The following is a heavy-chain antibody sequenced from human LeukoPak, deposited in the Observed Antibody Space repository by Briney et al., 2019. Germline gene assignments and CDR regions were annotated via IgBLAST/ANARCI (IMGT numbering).Heavy chain of an antibody. CDR3: ARDDDYYDSSGYYYDYFDY. D-gene: IGHD3-22*01. V-gene: IGHV3-7*01. CDR1: GFTFGSYS. J-gene: IGHJ4*02. Sequence: PGGSLRLSCAASGFTFGSYSMTWVRQAPGKGLEWVASIKQDGREKYYVDSVKGRFTISRDNAKNSLYVQMNSLRAEDTAVYYCARDDDYYDSSGYYYDYFDYWGQGTLVTVSS. CDR2: IKQDGREK.